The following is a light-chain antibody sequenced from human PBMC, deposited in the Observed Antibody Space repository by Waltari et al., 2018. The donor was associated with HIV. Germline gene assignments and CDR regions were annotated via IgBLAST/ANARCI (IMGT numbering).Light chain of an antibody. CDR1: QHIYSF. Sequence: DIQLPPSPSSLSASVGDRVPLTCRASQHIYSFFNWYQQKPGNSPELLIYSAVTLHTGVPSRFSGSGSGTDFTLTIRRLQPYDLATYYCQQGDSDFRTFGQGRKVDIK. J-gene: IGKJ1*01. CDR3: QQGDSDFRT. CDR2: SAV. V-gene: IGKV1-39*01.